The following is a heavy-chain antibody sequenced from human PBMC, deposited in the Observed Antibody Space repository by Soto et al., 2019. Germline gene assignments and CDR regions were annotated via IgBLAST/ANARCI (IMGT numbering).Heavy chain of an antibody. J-gene: IGHJ4*02. D-gene: IGHD5-12*01. CDR3: GRDKGGIVATINFDY. Sequence: ASVKVSCKASGYTFTIYGISWVRQAPGQGLEWMGWISAYNGNTNYAQKLQGRVTMTTDTSTSTAYMELRSLRSDDTAVYYCGRDKGGIVATINFDYWCQGTLVTVSS. V-gene: IGHV1-18*01. CDR2: ISAYNGNT. CDR1: GYTFTIYG.